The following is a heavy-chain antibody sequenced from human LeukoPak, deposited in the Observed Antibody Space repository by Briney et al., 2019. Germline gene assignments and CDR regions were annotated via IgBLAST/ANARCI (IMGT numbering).Heavy chain of an antibody. V-gene: IGHV4-4*07. CDR1: GGSISSYY. D-gene: IGHD1-1*01. CDR3: ARDRGTWNDDGFDY. Sequence: SETLSLTCTVSGGSISSYYWSWIRQPAGKGLEWIGRIYTSGSTNYNPSLKSRVTISLDTSKNQFSLKLSSVTAADTAVYYCARDRGTWNDDGFDYWGQGTLVTVSS. J-gene: IGHJ4*02. CDR2: IYTSGST.